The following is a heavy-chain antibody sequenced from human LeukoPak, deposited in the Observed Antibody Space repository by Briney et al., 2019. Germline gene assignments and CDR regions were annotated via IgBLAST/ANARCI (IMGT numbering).Heavy chain of an antibody. CDR1: GFTFDDYA. D-gene: IGHD6-13*01. V-gene: IGHV3-9*01. CDR3: ANGLSNWYSSSWG. J-gene: IGHJ4*02. Sequence: GGSLRLSCTASGFTFDDYAMHWVRQAPGKGLEWVSGISWNSGSIGYADSVKGRFTISRDNAKNSLYLQMNSLRAEDTALYYCANGLSNWYSSSWGWGQGTLVTVSS. CDR2: ISWNSGSI.